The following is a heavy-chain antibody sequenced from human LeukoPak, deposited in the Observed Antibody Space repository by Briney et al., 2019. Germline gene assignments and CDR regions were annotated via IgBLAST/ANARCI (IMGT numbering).Heavy chain of an antibody. V-gene: IGHV3-30*18. D-gene: IGHD1-1*01. J-gene: IGHJ5*01. CDR2: ISYDGSND. CDR3: AKGNGAPNWFES. CDR1: GFTFRSYG. Sequence: PGGSLRLSCAASGFTFRSYGMHWVRQAPGKGLEWVAFISYDGSNDNYADSVKGRLTISRDNSKNTVDLQMNGLRTEDTAVYYSAKGNGAPNWFESWGQGSLVTVSS.